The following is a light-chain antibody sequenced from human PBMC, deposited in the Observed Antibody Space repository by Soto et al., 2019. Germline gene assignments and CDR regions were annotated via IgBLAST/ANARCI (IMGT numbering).Light chain of an antibody. CDR1: QSVGSN. V-gene: IGKV3D-15*01. CDR2: GAS. Sequence: EIVMTHSPATLSVSPGERATLSCRASQSVGSNLAWYQQKPGQAPRLLIYGASTRATGIPARFSGSGSGTEFTLTISSLQSEDFAVYYCQQYNNWRTFGHGTKVDIK. J-gene: IGKJ1*01. CDR3: QQYNNWRT.